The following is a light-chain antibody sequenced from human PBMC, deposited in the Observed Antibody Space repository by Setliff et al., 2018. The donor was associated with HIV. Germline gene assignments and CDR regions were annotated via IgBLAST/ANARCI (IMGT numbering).Light chain of an antibody. CDR2: EVT. V-gene: IGLV2-18*02. Sequence: QSALTQPPSVSGSPGQSVTISCTGTSSDVGFYDRVSWYQQRPGTAPKLIIFEVTYRPSGVPNRFSVSKSGNSASLTISGLRPEDEADYFCSSSASTNTWVFGLGTKVTVL. J-gene: IGLJ1*01. CDR1: SSDVGFYDR. CDR3: SSSASTNTWV.